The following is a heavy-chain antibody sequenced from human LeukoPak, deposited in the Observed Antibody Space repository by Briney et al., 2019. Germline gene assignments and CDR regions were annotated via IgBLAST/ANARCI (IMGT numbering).Heavy chain of an antibody. CDR1: GYTFTSYD. J-gene: IGHJ4*02. D-gene: IGHD3-9*01. CDR2: IIPIFGTA. V-gene: IGHV1-69*13. CDR3: ARGGWLVLRYFDY. Sequence: ASVKVSCKASGYTFTSYDISWVRQAPGQGLEWMGGIIPIFGTASYAQKFQGRVTITADESTSTAYMELSSLRSEDTAVYYCARGGWLVLRYFDYWGQGTLVTVSS.